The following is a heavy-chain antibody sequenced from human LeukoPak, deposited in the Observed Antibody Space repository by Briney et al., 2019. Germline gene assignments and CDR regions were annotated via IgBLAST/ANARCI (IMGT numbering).Heavy chain of an antibody. Sequence: GGSLRLSCAASGFTFSSYDMYWVRQAPGKGLEWVSYISSGGSTTHYGDSVKGRFTISRDNAKNTLYLQMNSLRAEDTAVYYCARDSPGYGAYDLGWGQGTLVTVSS. D-gene: IGHD5-12*01. CDR1: GFTFSSYD. J-gene: IGHJ4*02. V-gene: IGHV3-48*03. CDR2: ISSGGSTT. CDR3: ARDSPGYGAYDLG.